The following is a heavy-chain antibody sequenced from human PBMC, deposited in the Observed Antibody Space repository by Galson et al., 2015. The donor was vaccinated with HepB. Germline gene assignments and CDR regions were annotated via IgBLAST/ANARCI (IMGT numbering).Heavy chain of an antibody. CDR1: GFSFTSCH. CDR3: TCGLSFGGVIGSMDV. D-gene: IGHD3-16*02. J-gene: IGHJ6*02. V-gene: IGHV3-48*03. CDR2: ISTTGSNI. Sequence: SLRLSCAVSGFSFTSCHMNWVRQAPGKGLEWISYISTTGSNIYQADSVKGRFTISRDNAKNSLYLQMNTLRVEDTAVYYCTCGLSFGGVIGSMDVWGQGTTVNLS.